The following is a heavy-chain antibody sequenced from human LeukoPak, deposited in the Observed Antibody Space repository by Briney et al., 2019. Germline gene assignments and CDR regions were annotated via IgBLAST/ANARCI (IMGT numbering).Heavy chain of an antibody. D-gene: IGHD6-19*01. CDR3: ARGGQYSSGWSHWFDP. CDR1: GFTFSSYW. J-gene: IGHJ5*02. Sequence: TGGSLRLSCAAPGFTFSSYWMHWVRQAPGKGLVWVSRINSDGSSTSYADSVKGRFTISRDNAKNTLYLQMNSLRAEDTAVYYCARGGQYSSGWSHWFDPWGQGTLVTVSS. CDR2: INSDGSST. V-gene: IGHV3-74*01.